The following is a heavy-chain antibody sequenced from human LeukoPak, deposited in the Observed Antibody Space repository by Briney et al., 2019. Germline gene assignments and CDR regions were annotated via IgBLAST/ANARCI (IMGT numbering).Heavy chain of an antibody. Sequence: SETLSLTCTVSGGSISSYYWSWIRQPPGKGLEWIGYIYYSGSTNYNPSLKSRVTISVDTSKNQFSLNLDSVTAADTAVYYCARDLYSDVNHFDYWGQGTLVTVSS. V-gene: IGHV4-59*12. CDR1: GGSISSYY. CDR2: IYYSGST. J-gene: IGHJ4*02. D-gene: IGHD4-17*01. CDR3: ARDLYSDVNHFDY.